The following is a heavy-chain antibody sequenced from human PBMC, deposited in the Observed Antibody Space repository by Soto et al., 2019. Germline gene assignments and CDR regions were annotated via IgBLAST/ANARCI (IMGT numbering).Heavy chain of an antibody. D-gene: IGHD2-2*01. CDR2: INHSGST. V-gene: IGHV4-34*01. Sequence: SETLSLTCAVYGGSFSGYYWSWIRQPPGKGLEWIGEINHSGSTNYNPSLKSRVTISVDTSKNQFSLKLSSVTAADTAVHYCASGYCSSTSCYASNWFDPWGQGTLVTVSS. CDR3: ASGYCSSTSCYASNWFDP. J-gene: IGHJ5*02. CDR1: GGSFSGYY.